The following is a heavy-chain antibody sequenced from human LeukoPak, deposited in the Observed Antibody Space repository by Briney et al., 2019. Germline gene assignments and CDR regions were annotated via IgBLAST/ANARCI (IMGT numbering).Heavy chain of an antibody. V-gene: IGHV3-66*01. CDR1: GFSVTSNY. CDR3: ARGPGYSYGYDY. D-gene: IGHD5-18*01. J-gene: IGHJ4*02. Sequence: PGGSLRLSCAASGFSVTSNYMSWVRQAPGKGLQWVSVINSDGSTYYADSVKGRFTISRDNSKNTVYLQMNSLRAEDTAVYYCARGPGYSYGYDYWGQGTLVTVSS. CDR2: INSDGST.